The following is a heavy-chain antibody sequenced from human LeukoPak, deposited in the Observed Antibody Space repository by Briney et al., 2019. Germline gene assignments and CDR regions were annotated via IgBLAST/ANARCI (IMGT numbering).Heavy chain of an antibody. CDR2: IREDGSEK. V-gene: IGHV3-7*05. D-gene: IGHD6-13*01. CDR3: ATCSSWRFDY. Sequence: GSLRLSCAASGFTFSTYWMSWVRQAPGKSQEWVANIREDGSEKNYVDSVKGRFTISRDNAKDSLYLQMNSLRAEGTAVYYCATCSSWRFDYWGQGTLVTVSS. J-gene: IGHJ4*02. CDR1: GFTFSTYW.